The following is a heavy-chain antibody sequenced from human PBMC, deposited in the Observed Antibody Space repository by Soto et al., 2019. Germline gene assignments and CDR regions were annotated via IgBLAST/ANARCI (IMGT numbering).Heavy chain of an antibody. CDR3: ASSHYDILTGYLERIDY. CDR1: GGSISSYY. V-gene: IGHV4-59*01. J-gene: IGHJ4*02. Sequence: SETLSLTCTVSGGSISSYYWSWIRQPPGKGLEWIGYIYYSGSTNYNPSLKSRVTISVDTSKNQFSLKLSSVTAADTAVYYCASSHYDILTGYLERIDYWGQGTLVTVSS. CDR2: IYYSGST. D-gene: IGHD3-9*01.